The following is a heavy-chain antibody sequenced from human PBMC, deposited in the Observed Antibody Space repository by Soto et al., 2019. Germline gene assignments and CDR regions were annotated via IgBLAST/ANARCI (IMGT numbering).Heavy chain of an antibody. V-gene: IGHV4-34*01. CDR2: INHSGSA. J-gene: IGHJ4*02. D-gene: IGHD1-26*01. CDR1: GGSFSDYI. CDR3: ARGLISGSHYSGGWYYFDA. Sequence: SETLSLTCDVYGGSFSDYIWTWIRQTPGKGLQWIGQINHSGSANYNPSLKSRVTISVHTSSSQFSLELSSVTAADTAVYYCARGLISGSHYSGGWYYFDAWGQGTQVT.